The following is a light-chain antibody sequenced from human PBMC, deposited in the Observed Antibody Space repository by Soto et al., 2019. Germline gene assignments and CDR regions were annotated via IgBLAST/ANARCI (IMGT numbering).Light chain of an antibody. J-gene: IGKJ4*01. CDR2: SAT. Sequence: EIVLTQSPGTLSLSPGERATLSCRASQSVSSSYLAWYQQKPGQAPRLLIYSATKRAPGIPDRFSGSGSGTDFTLTISRLEPEDFAVYYCQQYGGSPRLTFGGGTKVEIK. CDR3: QQYGGSPRLT. CDR1: QSVSSSY. V-gene: IGKV3-20*01.